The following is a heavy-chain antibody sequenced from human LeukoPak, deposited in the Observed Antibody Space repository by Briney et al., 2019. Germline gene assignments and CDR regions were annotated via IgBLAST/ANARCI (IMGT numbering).Heavy chain of an antibody. CDR2: INHSGST. J-gene: IGHJ6*02. CDR1: GGSISSYY. Sequence: SETLSLTCTVSGGSISSYYWSWIRQPPGKGLEWIGEINHSGSTNYNPSLKSRVTISVDTSKNQFSLKLSSVTAADTAVYYCARAWTKYCSSTSCPYYYGMDVWGQGTTVTVSS. D-gene: IGHD2-2*01. CDR3: ARAWTKYCSSTSCPYYYGMDV. V-gene: IGHV4-34*01.